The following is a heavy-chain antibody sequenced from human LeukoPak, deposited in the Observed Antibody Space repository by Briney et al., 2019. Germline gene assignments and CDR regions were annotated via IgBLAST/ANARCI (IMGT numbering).Heavy chain of an antibody. CDR2: ISSSNRYI. D-gene: IGHD2-2*01. CDR1: GFTFSSYS. J-gene: IGHJ5*02. Sequence: PGGSLRLSCAASGFTFSSYSMNWVRQAPGKGLEWVSSISSSNRYIYYADSIKGRFTISRDNAKNSLYLQMNSLRAGDTAVYYCVRDSSSSLSYIVWFDPWGQGTLVTVSS. CDR3: VRDSSSSLSYIVWFDP. V-gene: IGHV3-21*01.